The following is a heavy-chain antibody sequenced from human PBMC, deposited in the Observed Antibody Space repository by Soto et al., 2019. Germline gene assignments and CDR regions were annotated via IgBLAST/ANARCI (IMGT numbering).Heavy chain of an antibody. Sequence: QVQLVESGGGVVQPWRSLRLSCAASGFTFSSYAMHWVRQAPGKGLEWVAVISYDGSDKYYADSVKGRFTISRDNSKNTLYLQMNSLRAEDTAVYYCARYIVVVTATYAFDIWGQGTMVTVSS. D-gene: IGHD2-21*02. CDR2: ISYDGSDK. V-gene: IGHV3-30-3*01. CDR3: ARYIVVVTATYAFDI. CDR1: GFTFSSYA. J-gene: IGHJ3*02.